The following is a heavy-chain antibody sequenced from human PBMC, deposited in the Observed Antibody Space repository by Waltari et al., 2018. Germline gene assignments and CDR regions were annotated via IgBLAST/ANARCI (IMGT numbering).Heavy chain of an antibody. CDR3: ATDPYYYDSSGYYVGAFDI. Sequence: EVQLVQSGAEVKKPGATVNISCKASGYTFTDYSMHWVQQAPGKGLEWMGRVDPEDGETIYAEKFQGRVTITADTSTDTAYMELSSLRSEDTAVYYCATDPYYYDSSGYYVGAFDIWGQGTMVTVSS. D-gene: IGHD3-22*01. CDR2: VDPEDGET. CDR1: GYTFTDYS. V-gene: IGHV1-69-2*01. J-gene: IGHJ3*02.